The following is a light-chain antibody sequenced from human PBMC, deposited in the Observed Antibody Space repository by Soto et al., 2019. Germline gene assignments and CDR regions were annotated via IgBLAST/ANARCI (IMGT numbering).Light chain of an antibody. V-gene: IGKV1-39*01. J-gene: IGKJ4*01. CDR3: QQSFSKLLT. Sequence: DIQMTQSPSSLSASVGDRVTITCRTSQSVSGFLNWYQVKPGKAPKLLIYGASSLQSGVPSRFSGSGYGTDFTLSISSLQPEDFATYYCQQSFSKLLTFGGGTKVDLK. CDR1: QSVSGF. CDR2: GAS.